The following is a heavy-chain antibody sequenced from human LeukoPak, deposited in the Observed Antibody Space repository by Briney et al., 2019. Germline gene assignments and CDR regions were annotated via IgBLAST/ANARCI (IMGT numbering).Heavy chain of an antibody. CDR3: AREGDYDYYYYYSYMDL. V-gene: IGHV1-2*02. Sequence: ASVKVSCKASGYTFTGYYMHWVRQAPGQGLEWMGWINPNSGGTNYAQKFQGRVTMTRDTSISTAYMELSSLRSDDTAVYYCAREGDYDYYYYYSYMDLWGKGTTVTISS. CDR1: GYTFTGYY. CDR2: INPNSGGT. J-gene: IGHJ6*03. D-gene: IGHD4-17*01.